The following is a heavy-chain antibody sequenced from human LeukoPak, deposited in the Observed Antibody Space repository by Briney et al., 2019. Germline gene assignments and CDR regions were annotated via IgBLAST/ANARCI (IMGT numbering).Heavy chain of an antibody. J-gene: IGHJ4*02. CDR3: AKDQGEQWLVPDY. V-gene: IGHV3-7*01. CDR1: GFTFSNYW. D-gene: IGHD6-19*01. CDR2: IKQDGSEK. Sequence: QSGGSLRLSCAASGFTFSNYWMSWVRQAPGKGLEGVANIKQDGSEKYYVDSEKGGFNISRDNYKNTLYLQMNSLRAEDTAVYYCAKDQGEQWLVPDYWGQGTLVTVSS.